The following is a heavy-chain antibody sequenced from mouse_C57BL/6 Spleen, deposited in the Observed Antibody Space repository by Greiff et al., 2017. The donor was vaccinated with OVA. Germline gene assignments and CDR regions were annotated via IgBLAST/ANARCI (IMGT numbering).Heavy chain of an antibody. J-gene: IGHJ2*01. CDR2: IYPGSGNT. Sequence: VQLQESGAELVRPGASVKLSCKASGYTFTDYYINWVKQRPGQGLAWIARIYPGSGNTYYNEKFKGKATLTAEKSSSTAYMQLSSLTSEDSAVYFCAGGDYFDYWGQGTTLTVSS. CDR1: GYTFTDYY. V-gene: IGHV1-76*01. CDR3: AGGDYFDY.